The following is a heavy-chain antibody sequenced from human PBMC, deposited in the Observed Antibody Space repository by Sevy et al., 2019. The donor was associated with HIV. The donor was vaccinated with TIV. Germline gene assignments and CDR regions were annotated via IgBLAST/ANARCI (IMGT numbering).Heavy chain of an antibody. J-gene: IGHJ5*02. V-gene: IGHV3-20*04. CDR2: INWNGGST. Sequence: GGSLRLTCAASGFTFDDYGMSWVRQAPGKGLEWVSGINWNGGSTGYADSVKGRFTISRDNAKNSLYLQMNSLRAEDTALYYCARDGGGEFGGFNWFDPWGQGTLVTVSS. D-gene: IGHD3-10*01. CDR1: GFTFDDYG. CDR3: ARDGGGEFGGFNWFDP.